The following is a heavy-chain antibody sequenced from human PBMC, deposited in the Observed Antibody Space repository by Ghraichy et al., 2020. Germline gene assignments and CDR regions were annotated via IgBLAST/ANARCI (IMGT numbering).Heavy chain of an antibody. CDR3: ARDPFPTGTTNWFDP. V-gene: IGHV3-21*01. CDR1: GFTFSDYS. J-gene: IGHJ5*02. Sequence: GGSLRLSCAASGFTFSDYSMHWVRQAPGKGLEWVSCISSSSSYLNYADSVKGRFTISRDNAKNSLYLQMNSLRAEDTAVYYCARDPFPTGTTNWFDPWGQGTLVTVSS. D-gene: IGHD1-1*01. CDR2: ISSSSSYL.